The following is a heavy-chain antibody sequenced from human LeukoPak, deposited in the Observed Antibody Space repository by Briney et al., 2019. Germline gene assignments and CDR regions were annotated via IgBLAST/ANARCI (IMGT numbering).Heavy chain of an antibody. CDR3: ARIRGNSYGYVDY. CDR2: IKQDGSEK. D-gene: IGHD5-18*01. Sequence: GGSLRLSCAASGFTFSAYHINWVRQAPGKGLEWVANIKQDGSEKYFVDSVKGRFTISRDNAKNSLYLQMNSLRVEDTAIYYCARIRGNSYGYVDYWGQGTLVTVSS. CDR1: GFTFSAYH. J-gene: IGHJ4*02. V-gene: IGHV3-7*03.